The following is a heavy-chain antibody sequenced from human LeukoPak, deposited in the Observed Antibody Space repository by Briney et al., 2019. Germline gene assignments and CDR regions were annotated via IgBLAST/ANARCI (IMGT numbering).Heavy chain of an antibody. CDR3: TREYSSGWPFDF. V-gene: IGHV3-73*01. J-gene: IGHJ4*02. Sequence: GGSLRLSCAASGFTFSDSAIHWVRQATGKGREWVGRIRSKADAYATTYAASLTGRFTISRDDSRNRAYLQMSSLRTEDTAVYYCTREYSSGWPFDFWGQGTLVTVSS. CDR2: IRSKADAYAT. D-gene: IGHD6-19*01. CDR1: GFTFSDSA.